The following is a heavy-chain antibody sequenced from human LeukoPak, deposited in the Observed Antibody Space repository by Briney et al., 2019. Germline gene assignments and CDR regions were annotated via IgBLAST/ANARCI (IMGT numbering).Heavy chain of an antibody. D-gene: IGHD6-6*01. V-gene: IGHV3-11*04. Sequence: GGSLRLSCADSEITIRDHYVSWIRQAPGKGLEWVSYISGSGSTIYYGDSVKGRFTISRDDAKKSVYLQMNSLRAEDTAVYYCARAGRRLLFLDSWGLGTLVTVSS. CDR2: ISGSGSTI. CDR3: ARAGRRLLFLDS. J-gene: IGHJ4*02. CDR1: EITIRDHY.